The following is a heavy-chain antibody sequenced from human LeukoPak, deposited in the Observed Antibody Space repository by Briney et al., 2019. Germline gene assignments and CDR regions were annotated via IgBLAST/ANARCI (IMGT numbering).Heavy chain of an antibody. CDR3: ARDGGSFRRPFDY. V-gene: IGHV3-53*01. CDR1: GFTFSDYY. D-gene: IGHD1-26*01. CDR2: LYSGGTT. J-gene: IGHJ4*02. Sequence: PGGSLRLSCAASGFTFSDYYMSWVRQAPGKGLEWVSILYSGGTTYYADSVKGRFTVSRDHSKNTLYLQMNSLRAEDTAIYYCARDGGSFRRPFDYWGQGTLVTVSS.